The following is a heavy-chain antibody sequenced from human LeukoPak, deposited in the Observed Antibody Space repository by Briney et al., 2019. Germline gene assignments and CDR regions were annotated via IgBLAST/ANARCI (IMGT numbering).Heavy chain of an antibody. V-gene: IGHV4-4*07. CDR1: GGSISSYY. J-gene: IGHJ2*01. CDR3: AREGRSGGPSDWYFDL. CDR2: IYTSGST. Sequence: ETLSLTCTXSGGSISSYYWSWIRQPAGKGLEWIGRIYTSGSTNYNPSLKSRVTMSVDTSKNQFSLKLSSVTAADTAVYYCAREGRSGGPSDWYFDLWGRGTLVTVSS. D-gene: IGHD2-15*01.